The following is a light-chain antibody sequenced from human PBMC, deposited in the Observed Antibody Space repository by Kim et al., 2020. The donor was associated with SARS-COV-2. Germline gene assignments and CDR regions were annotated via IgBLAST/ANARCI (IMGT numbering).Light chain of an antibody. V-gene: IGLV2-14*03. CDR1: SSDVGGYNY. J-gene: IGLJ2*01. CDR2: DVI. CDR3: SSYSSSSTLEVV. Sequence: QSALTQPASVSGSPGQSITISCTGTSSDVGGYNYVSWYQQHPGKAPKLMIYDVINRPSGVSYRFSGSKSGNTASLTISGLQAEDEADYYCSSYSSSSTLEVVFGGGTKLTVL.